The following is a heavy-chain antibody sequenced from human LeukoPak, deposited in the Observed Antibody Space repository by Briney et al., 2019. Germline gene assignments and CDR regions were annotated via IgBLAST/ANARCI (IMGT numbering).Heavy chain of an antibody. CDR2: IYYSGST. Sequence: SETLSLTCTVSGGSISSSSYYWGWIRQPPGKGLEWIGSIYYSGSTYYNPSLKSRVTISVDTSKNQFSLKLSSVTAADTAVYYCARVWVVPAAYYYYYGMDVWGQGTTVTVSS. J-gene: IGHJ6*02. CDR1: GGSISSSSYY. V-gene: IGHV4-39*01. CDR3: ARVWVVPAAYYYYYGMDV. D-gene: IGHD2-2*01.